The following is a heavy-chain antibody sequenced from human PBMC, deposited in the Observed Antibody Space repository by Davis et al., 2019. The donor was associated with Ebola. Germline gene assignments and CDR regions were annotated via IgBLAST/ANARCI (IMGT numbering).Heavy chain of an antibody. CDR3: ARGDCSGGSCYRVYYYYGMDV. J-gene: IGHJ6*02. D-gene: IGHD2-15*01. CDR1: GESSSAYY. Sequence: SNTLSPTFPAQGESSSAYYWTWIRQPPGKGLEGIGEINHSGSTNYNPSLTSRVTISVDTSKNHFSLKLSSMTAADAAVYYCARGDCSGGSCYRVYYYYGMDVWGQGTTVTVSS. V-gene: IGHV4-34*01. CDR2: INHSGST.